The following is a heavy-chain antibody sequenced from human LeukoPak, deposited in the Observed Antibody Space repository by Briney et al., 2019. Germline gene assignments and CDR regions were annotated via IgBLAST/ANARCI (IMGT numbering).Heavy chain of an antibody. Sequence: PGGSLRLSCAVSGFIFSNNAMSWVRQAPGKGLEWISTISAGGDSPYYADSVKGRFTVSRDNSKNTLYLQMNSLRAEDTAVYYCAKDAAYSSGWYGGWGQGTLVTVSS. CDR2: ISAGGDSP. D-gene: IGHD6-19*01. CDR1: GFIFSNNA. V-gene: IGHV3-23*01. J-gene: IGHJ4*02. CDR3: AKDAAYSSGWYGG.